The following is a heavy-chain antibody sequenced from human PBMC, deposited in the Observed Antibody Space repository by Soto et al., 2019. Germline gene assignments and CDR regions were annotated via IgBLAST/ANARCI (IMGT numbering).Heavy chain of an antibody. Sequence: QVQLVQSGTEVTKPGSSAKVSCKASGGTFSNYVISCVRQAPGQGLEWMGGIIPLFGTTDYAKKFQGRIAITADESTTRVYLGLSSLRFEDTVVYFCAIDVGSGELSVGWGQGTTVIVSS. D-gene: IGHD3-10*01. CDR2: IIPLFGTT. CDR3: AIDVGSGELSVG. CDR1: GGTFSNYV. J-gene: IGHJ6*02. V-gene: IGHV1-69*01.